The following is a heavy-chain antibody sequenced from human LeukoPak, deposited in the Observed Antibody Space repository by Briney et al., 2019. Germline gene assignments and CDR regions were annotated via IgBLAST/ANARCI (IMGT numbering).Heavy chain of an antibody. V-gene: IGHV4-59*08. J-gene: IGHJ5*01. CDR1: GGSISSYY. Sequence: SETLSLTCTVSGGSISSYYWSWIRQPPGKGLEWIGYIYYSGTTNYNPSLKSRLTISVDTSKNQFSLTLNSVTAADTAVYYCARQSTYYDVLVPWGQGILVTVSS. D-gene: IGHD3-9*01. CDR3: ARQSTYYDVLVP. CDR2: IYYSGTT.